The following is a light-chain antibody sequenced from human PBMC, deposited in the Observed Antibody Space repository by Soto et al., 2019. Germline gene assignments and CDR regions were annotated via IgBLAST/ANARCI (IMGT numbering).Light chain of an antibody. Sequence: EIVLTQSPGTLPWPPGEIATLSCRASQSVSSTYLAWYQQKPGQAPRLLIYGASNKATGIPDRFSGSGSGTDFTLTISRLEPEDFAVDYCQQYGGSRWTFGKGT. J-gene: IGKJ1*01. CDR3: QQYGGSRWT. CDR1: QSVSSTY. CDR2: GAS. V-gene: IGKV3-20*01.